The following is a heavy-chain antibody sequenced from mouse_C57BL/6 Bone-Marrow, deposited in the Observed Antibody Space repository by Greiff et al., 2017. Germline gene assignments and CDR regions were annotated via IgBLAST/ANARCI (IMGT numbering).Heavy chain of an antibody. CDR2: ISYDGSN. V-gene: IGHV3-6*01. CDR1: GYSITSGYY. J-gene: IGHJ2*01. D-gene: IGHD4-1*01. CDR3: AIGTQANWDY. Sequence: EVKVEESGPGLVKPSQSLSLTCSVTGYSITSGYYWNWIRQFPGNKLEWMGYISYDGSNNYNPSLKNRISITRDTSKNQFFLKLNSVTTEDTATXYCAIGTQANWDYWGQGTTLTVSS.